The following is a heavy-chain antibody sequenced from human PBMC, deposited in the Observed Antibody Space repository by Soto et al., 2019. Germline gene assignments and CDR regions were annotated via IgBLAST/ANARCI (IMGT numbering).Heavy chain of an antibody. CDR3: ARDSGYDFWSGYYPFYYGMDV. Sequence: TLSLTCTVSGGSISSGGYYWSWIRQHPGKGLEWIGYIYYSGSTYYNPSLKSRVTISVDTSKNQFSLKLSSVTAADTAVYYCARDSGYDFWSGYYPFYYGMDVWGQGTTVTVSS. CDR1: GGSISSGGYY. D-gene: IGHD3-3*01. V-gene: IGHV4-31*03. CDR2: IYYSGST. J-gene: IGHJ6*02.